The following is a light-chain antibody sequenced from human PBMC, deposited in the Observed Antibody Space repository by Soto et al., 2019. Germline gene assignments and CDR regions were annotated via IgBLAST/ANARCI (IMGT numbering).Light chain of an antibody. CDR1: QSIDSW. Sequence: DIQMTQSPSTLSASVGDRVTITCRASQSIDSWLAWYQQKPGKAPNLLIYKASSLESGVPSRFSGSGSGTEFTLTISSQQPDDSATYYCQQFHRYPVTFGQGTKVEI. V-gene: IGKV1-5*03. CDR3: QQFHRYPVT. J-gene: IGKJ1*01. CDR2: KAS.